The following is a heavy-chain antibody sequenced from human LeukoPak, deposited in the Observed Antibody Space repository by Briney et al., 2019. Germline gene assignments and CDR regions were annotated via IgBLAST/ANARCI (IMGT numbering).Heavy chain of an antibody. J-gene: IGHJ4*02. Sequence: PSETLSLTCTVSGGSISSSSYYWGWIRQPPGKGLEWIGSIYYSGSTYYNPSLKSRVTISVDTSKNQFSLKLSSVTAADTAVYYCARHPRAAAGMDYWGQGTLVTVSS. CDR3: ARHPRAAAGMDY. D-gene: IGHD6-13*01. CDR2: IYYSGST. CDR1: GGSISSSSYY. V-gene: IGHV4-39*01.